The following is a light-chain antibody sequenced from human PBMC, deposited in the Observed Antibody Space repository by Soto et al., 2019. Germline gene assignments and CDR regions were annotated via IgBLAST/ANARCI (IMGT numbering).Light chain of an antibody. CDR3: QQYDNVPYT. J-gene: IGKJ2*01. Sequence: DIQMTQSPSSLSASIGDRVTITCQASQDINNYLNWYQQKPGKAPKLLIYDASNLETGVPSRFSGSGSGTDFTFTHSSLQPEDIATYFCQQYDNVPYTFGQGTKLEI. CDR1: QDINNY. CDR2: DAS. V-gene: IGKV1-33*01.